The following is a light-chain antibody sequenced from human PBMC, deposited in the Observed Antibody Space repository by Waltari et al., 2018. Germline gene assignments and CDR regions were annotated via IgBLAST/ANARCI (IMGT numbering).Light chain of an antibody. CDR3: QQLNSYPLT. CDR1: QGISSY. CDR2: AAS. V-gene: IGKV1-9*01. J-gene: IGKJ4*01. Sequence: IQLTQSPSSLSASVGDRVTITCRASQGISSYLAWYQQKPGKAPKPRIYAASTLQSGVPSRFSGSGSGTDFTLTISSLPPEDFATYYCQQLNSYPLTFGGGTKVEIK.